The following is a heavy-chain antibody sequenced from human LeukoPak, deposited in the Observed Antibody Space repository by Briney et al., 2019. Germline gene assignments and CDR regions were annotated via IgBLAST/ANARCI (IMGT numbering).Heavy chain of an antibody. CDR3: EKDNRANWNNNWFDP. Sequence: GGSLRLSCAAPGFTFSSDAMSWVRQAPGKGLEWVSAISGSGGSTYYADSVKGRFTISRDNSKNTLYLQMNSLRAEDTAVYYCEKDNRANWNNNWFDPWGQGTLVTVSS. V-gene: IGHV3-23*01. CDR1: GFTFSSDA. CDR2: ISGSGGST. D-gene: IGHD1/OR15-1a*01. J-gene: IGHJ5*02.